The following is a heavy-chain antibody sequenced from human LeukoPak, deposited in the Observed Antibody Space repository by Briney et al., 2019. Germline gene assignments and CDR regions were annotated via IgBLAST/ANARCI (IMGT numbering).Heavy chain of an antibody. D-gene: IGHD3-10*01. J-gene: IGHJ4*02. CDR2: IVPIFGTA. V-gene: IGHV1-69*13. Sequence: SVKVSCKASGYTFTSYGVSWLRQAPGQGLEWMGGIVPIFGTANYAQKFQGRVTITADESTSTAYMELSSLRSEDTAVYYCARAWAVRGPRGYYFDYWGQGTLVTVSS. CDR3: ARAWAVRGPRGYYFDY. CDR1: GYTFTSYG.